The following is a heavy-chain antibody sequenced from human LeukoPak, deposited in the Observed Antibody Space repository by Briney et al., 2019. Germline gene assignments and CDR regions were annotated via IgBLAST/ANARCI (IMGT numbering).Heavy chain of an antibody. J-gene: IGHJ4*02. D-gene: IGHD3-22*01. CDR3: ARFDYYDSSGYPDY. Sequence: ASVKVSCKASGYTFTSYGISWVRQAPGQGPEWMGWISGYTGNTNYAEKLQGRVTMTTDTSTSTAYMELRSLRSDDTAVYYCARFDYYDSSGYPDYWGQGTLVTVSS. CDR2: ISGYTGNT. CDR1: GYTFTSYG. V-gene: IGHV1-18*01.